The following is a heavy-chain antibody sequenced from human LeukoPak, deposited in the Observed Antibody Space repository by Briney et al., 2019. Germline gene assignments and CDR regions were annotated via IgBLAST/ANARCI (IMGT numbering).Heavy chain of an antibody. CDR1: GFTFSSYS. D-gene: IGHD3-22*01. CDR2: ISSSSTTI. V-gene: IGHV3-48*01. J-gene: IGHJ4*02. Sequence: GGSLRLSCAASGFTFSSYSMTWVRQAPGKGLEWLSYISSSSTTIYYADSVNGRFTISRDNAKNSLYLQMNSLRAEDTAIYYCARDEYYDSSGYTSWGQGTLVTVSS. CDR3: ARDEYYDSSGYTS.